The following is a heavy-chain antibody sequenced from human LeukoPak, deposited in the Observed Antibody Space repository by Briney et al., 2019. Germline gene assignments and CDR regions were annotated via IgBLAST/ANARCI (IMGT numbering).Heavy chain of an antibody. CDR3: ARGGDYDILTGDDAFDI. V-gene: IGHV3-21*01. D-gene: IGHD3-9*01. Sequence: GGSLRLSCAASGFTFSSYSMNWVRQALGKGLEWVSSISSSSSYIYYADSVKGRFTISRDNAKNSLYLQMNSLRAEDTAVYYCARGGDYDILTGDDAFDIWGQGTMVTVSS. J-gene: IGHJ3*02. CDR1: GFTFSSYS. CDR2: ISSSSSYI.